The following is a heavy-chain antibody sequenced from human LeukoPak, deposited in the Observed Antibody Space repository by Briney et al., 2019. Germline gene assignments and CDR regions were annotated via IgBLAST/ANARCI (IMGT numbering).Heavy chain of an antibody. Sequence: GGSLRLSCAASGFTFSSYAMSWVRQAPGEGLEWVSGISGSGGSTYYADSVKGRFTISRDNSKNTLYLQMNSLRAEDTAVYYCAKVLVTYTNLDYWGQGTLVTVSS. CDR1: GFTFSSYA. CDR3: AKVLVTYTNLDY. V-gene: IGHV3-23*01. J-gene: IGHJ4*02. D-gene: IGHD2-21*02. CDR2: ISGSGGST.